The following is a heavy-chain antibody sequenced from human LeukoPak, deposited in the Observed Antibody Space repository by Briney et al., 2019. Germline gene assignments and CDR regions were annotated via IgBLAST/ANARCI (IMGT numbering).Heavy chain of an antibody. CDR3: ARGFSNWGFSRLYWYFDL. D-gene: IGHD7-27*01. Sequence: SETLSLTCTVSGGSISSGGFYWSWIRQPPGKGLEWIGYIYYSGSTNYNPSLKSRVTISVDTSKNQFSLKLSSVTAADTAVYYCARGFSNWGFSRLYWYFDLWGRGTLVTVSS. V-gene: IGHV4-61*08. CDR2: IYYSGST. CDR1: GGSISSGGFY. J-gene: IGHJ2*01.